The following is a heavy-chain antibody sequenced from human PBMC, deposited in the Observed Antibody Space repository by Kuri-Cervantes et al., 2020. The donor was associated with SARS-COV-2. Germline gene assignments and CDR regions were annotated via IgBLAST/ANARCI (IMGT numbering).Heavy chain of an antibody. CDR3: ARRGGSYYFWFDP. D-gene: IGHD1-26*01. J-gene: IGHJ5*02. CDR1: GGSISSSSYY. V-gene: IGHV4-39*01. CDR2: IYYRGST. Sequence: ESLKISCTVSGGSISSSSYYWGWIRQPPGKGLEWIGSIYYRGSTYYNPFLKSRVTISVDTSKNQFSLKLSSVTAADTAVYYCARRGGSYYFWFDPWGQGTLVTVSS.